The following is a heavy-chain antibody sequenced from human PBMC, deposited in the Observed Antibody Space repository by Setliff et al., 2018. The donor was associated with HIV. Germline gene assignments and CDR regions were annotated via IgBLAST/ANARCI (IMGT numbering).Heavy chain of an antibody. CDR2: IGPIYTSGST. J-gene: IGHJ1*01. D-gene: IGHD6-6*01. CDR1: GGSISSYY. V-gene: IGHV4-4*07. Sequence: PSETLSLTCTVSGGSISSYYWTWIRQPAGKGLEWIGRIGPIYTSGSTKYNPSLESRVTMSVDTSKNQFSLRLCSVTAADTAVYYCASFDLSTTSSADWGQGALVTVSS. CDR3: ASFDLSTTSSAD.